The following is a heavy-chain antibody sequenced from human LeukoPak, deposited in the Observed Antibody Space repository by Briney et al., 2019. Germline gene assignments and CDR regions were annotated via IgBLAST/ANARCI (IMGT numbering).Heavy chain of an antibody. CDR1: GFTLRTYP. V-gene: IGHV3-30*03. Sequence: GGSLRLSCAASGFTLRTYPMHWVRQAPGKGLQWVAGISYDKNNKYYADSVKGRFTISRDDSKNTVYLQMNSLRAEDTAVYYCARDGRREGIDYWGQGTLVTVSS. D-gene: IGHD1-26*01. J-gene: IGHJ4*02. CDR3: ARDGRREGIDY. CDR2: ISYDKNNK.